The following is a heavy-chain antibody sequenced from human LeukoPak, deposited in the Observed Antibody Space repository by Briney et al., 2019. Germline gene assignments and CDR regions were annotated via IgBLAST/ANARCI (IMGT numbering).Heavy chain of an antibody. CDR2: ISGSGGNT. CDR3: AKVQEMDTILPPFHY. Sequence: GVSLRLSCAASGFIFSSYSMNWVRQVPGKGLEWVSAISGSGGNTFYADSVKGRFTISRDNSKNTLYLQVNSLRAADTAIYYCAKVQEMDTILPPFHYWGQGTLVTVSS. D-gene: IGHD5-24*01. J-gene: IGHJ4*02. V-gene: IGHV3-23*01. CDR1: GFIFSSYS.